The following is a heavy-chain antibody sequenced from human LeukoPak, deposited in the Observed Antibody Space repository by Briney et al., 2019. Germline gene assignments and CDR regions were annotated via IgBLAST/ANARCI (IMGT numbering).Heavy chain of an antibody. V-gene: IGHV3-53*01. CDR3: ARGESSDCTCIDY. J-gene: IGHJ4*02. Sequence: GGSLRLSCAASGFTVSSRYMSWVRQAPGKGLEWVSVIHGDGSTYYADSVKGQFTISRDNSKNTLYLQMNSLRAEDTAVYYCARGESSDCTCIDYWGQGTLVSVSS. CDR1: GFTVSSRY. D-gene: IGHD2-21*02. CDR2: IHGDGST.